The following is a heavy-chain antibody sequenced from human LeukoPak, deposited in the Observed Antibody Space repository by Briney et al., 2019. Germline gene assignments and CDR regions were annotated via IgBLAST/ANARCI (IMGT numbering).Heavy chain of an antibody. CDR1: GFTFSIYA. V-gene: IGHV3-23*01. Sequence: GGSLRLSCAASGFTFSIYAMSWVRQAPGKGLEWVSVISGSGDATYYADSVKGRFSISRDTSKNTVSLQMNSLRVEDTAVYYCVKDWSTVVLPGHYWGQGTRVSVPS. D-gene: IGHD4-23*01. CDR2: ISGSGDAT. J-gene: IGHJ4*02. CDR3: VKDWSTVVLPGHY.